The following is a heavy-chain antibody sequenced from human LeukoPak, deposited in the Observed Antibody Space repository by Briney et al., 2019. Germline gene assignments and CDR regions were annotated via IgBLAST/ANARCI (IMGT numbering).Heavy chain of an antibody. CDR1: GFTFDDYG. Sequence: GGSLRLSCAASGFTFDDYGMSWVRQAPGKGLEWVSGINWNGGSTGYADSVKGRFTISRDNAKNSLYLQMNSLRAEDTALYCCARDVSASPTFDYWGQGTLVTVSS. CDR3: ARDVSASPTFDY. CDR2: INWNGGST. D-gene: IGHD2-2*01. V-gene: IGHV3-20*04. J-gene: IGHJ4*02.